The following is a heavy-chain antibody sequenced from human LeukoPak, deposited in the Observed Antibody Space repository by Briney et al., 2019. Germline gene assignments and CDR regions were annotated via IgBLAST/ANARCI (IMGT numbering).Heavy chain of an antibody. V-gene: IGHV1-2*02. CDR1: GYTFTGYY. D-gene: IGHD2-2*01. CDR3: ARDKSTYRWFDP. Sequence: ASVTVSCKASGYTFTGYYMHWVRQAPGQGLEWMGWINPNSGGTNYAQKFQGRVTMTRDTSISTAYMELSRLRSDDTAVYYCARDKSTYRWFDPWGQGTLVTVSS. CDR2: INPNSGGT. J-gene: IGHJ5*02.